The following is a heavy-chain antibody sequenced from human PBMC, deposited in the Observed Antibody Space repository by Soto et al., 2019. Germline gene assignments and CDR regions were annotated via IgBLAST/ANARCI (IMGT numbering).Heavy chain of an antibody. V-gene: IGHV4-39*01. CDR3: ARQAAAPGIDLWFDP. CDR2: IFYAGNT. CDR1: GGSISSSRSY. Sequence: SETLSLTCNVSGGSISSSRSYWAWFRQPPGKELEWIANIFYAGNTYYNPSLKRRVTVSVDTSKNQFSLKLDSVTAADTAVYYCARQAAAPGIDLWFDPWGQGTLVTVSS. D-gene: IGHD6-13*01. J-gene: IGHJ5*02.